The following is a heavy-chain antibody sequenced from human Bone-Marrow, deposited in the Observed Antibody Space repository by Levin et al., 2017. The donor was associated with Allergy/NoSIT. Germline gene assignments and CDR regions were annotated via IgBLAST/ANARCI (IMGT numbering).Heavy chain of an antibody. J-gene: IGHJ4*02. Sequence: ASVKVSCAASGFTFSSYWMSWVRQAPGKGLEWVANIKQDGSEKYYVDSVKGRFTISRDNAKNSLYLQMNSLRAEDTAVYYCASLLSRPYGGFDYWGQGTLVTVSS. CDR1: GFTFSSYW. CDR2: IKQDGSEK. V-gene: IGHV3-7*02. D-gene: IGHD3-10*01. CDR3: ASLLSRPYGGFDY.